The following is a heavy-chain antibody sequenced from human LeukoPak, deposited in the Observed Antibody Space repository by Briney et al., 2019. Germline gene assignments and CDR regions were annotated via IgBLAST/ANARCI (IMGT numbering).Heavy chain of an antibody. CDR2: TRYDGSDK. D-gene: IGHD6-19*01. Sequence: PGGSLEVLCEASGFTFSSCGMHWVRQAPGKGLEWVAYTRYDGSDKYYIDSVKGRFTIARDNSKKTLYLQMTSLRPDDTAVYFCAKDEGVGGSYFDYWGQGTLVAVSS. CDR1: GFTFSSCG. J-gene: IGHJ4*02. V-gene: IGHV3-30*02. CDR3: AKDEGVGGSYFDY.